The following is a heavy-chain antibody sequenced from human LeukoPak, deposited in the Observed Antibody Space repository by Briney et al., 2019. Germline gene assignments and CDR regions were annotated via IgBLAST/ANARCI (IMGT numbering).Heavy chain of an antibody. CDR1: GFTFSNYW. CDR2: IKSDGTDT. D-gene: IGHD3-22*01. V-gene: IGHV3-74*01. CDR3: LYHDSGVTSPLESY. J-gene: IGHJ4*02. Sequence: GGSLRLSCAASGFTFSNYWMLWLRQAPGMGLVWVSRIKSDGTDTTYADSVKGRFTISRDNAKSTLYLQLNSLRAEDTAVYYCLYHDSGVTSPLESYWGQGILVTVST.